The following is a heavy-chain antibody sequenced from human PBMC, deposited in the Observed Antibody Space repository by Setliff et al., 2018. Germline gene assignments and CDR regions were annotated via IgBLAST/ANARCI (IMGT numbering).Heavy chain of an antibody. CDR2: IYTSGST. V-gene: IGHV4-4*07. D-gene: IGHD3-3*01. Sequence: SETLSLTCTVSGGSISSYYWSWIRQPAGKGLEWIGRIYTSGSTNYNPSLKSRVTMSVDTSKNQFSLKLSSVTAADMAVYYCARDSLSGHDFWSGYLNGDAFDIWGQGTMVTVSS. J-gene: IGHJ3*02. CDR3: ARDSLSGHDFWSGYLNGDAFDI. CDR1: GGSISSYY.